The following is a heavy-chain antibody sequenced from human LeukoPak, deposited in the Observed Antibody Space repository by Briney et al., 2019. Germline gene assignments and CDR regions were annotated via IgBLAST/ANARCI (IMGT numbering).Heavy chain of an antibody. Sequence: GGSLRLSCAASGFTFSSYGMHWVRQAPGKGLEWVAFIRYDGGNKYYADSVKGRFTISRDNSKNTLYLQMNSLRAEDTAVYYCARALRDLDSSNYCPPLDYWGQGTLVTVSS. CDR1: GFTFSSYG. V-gene: IGHV3-30*02. CDR2: IRYDGGNK. CDR3: ARALRDLDSSNYCPPLDY. J-gene: IGHJ4*02. D-gene: IGHD3-22*01.